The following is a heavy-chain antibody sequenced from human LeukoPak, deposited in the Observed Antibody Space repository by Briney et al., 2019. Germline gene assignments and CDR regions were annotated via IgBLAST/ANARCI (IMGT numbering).Heavy chain of an antibody. J-gene: IGHJ4*02. V-gene: IGHV4-31*03. CDR2: IYYSGRT. CDR3: ARAYLGATFDY. CDR1: GGSISSGGYY. Sequence: SETLSLTCTVSGGSISSGGYYWSWIRQHPWKGLEWIGYIYYSGRTYYNPSLKTRVTISEDTSKNQFSVKLSSVTAADTAVYYCARAYLGATFDYWGQGILVTVSS. D-gene: IGHD2-2*02.